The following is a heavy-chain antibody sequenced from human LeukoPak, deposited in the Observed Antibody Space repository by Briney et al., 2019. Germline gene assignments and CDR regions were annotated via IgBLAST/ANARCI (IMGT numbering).Heavy chain of an antibody. CDR1: GFTFSNYG. J-gene: IGHJ3*02. V-gene: IGHV3-30*18. Sequence: QSGGSLRLSCAASGFTFSNYGIHWVRQAPGKGLEWVAVISYDGSDKYYADSVKGRFTISRDNSKNTLYLQMNSLRAEDTAVYYCAKDGGYCSAGGCYPHNAFDIWGQGTMVTVSS. D-gene: IGHD2-15*01. CDR2: ISYDGSDK. CDR3: AKDGGYCSAGGCYPHNAFDI.